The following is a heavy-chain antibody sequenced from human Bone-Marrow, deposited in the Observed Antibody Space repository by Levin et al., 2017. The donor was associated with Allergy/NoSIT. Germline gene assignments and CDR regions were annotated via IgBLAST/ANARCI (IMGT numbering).Heavy chain of an antibody. CDR2: IWYDGSNK. J-gene: IGHJ4*02. Sequence: GESLKISCAASGFTFSSYGMHWVRQAPGKGLEWVAVIWYDGSNKYYADSVKGRFTISRDNSKNTLYLQMNSLRAEDTAVYYCARDSGKGFDYWGQGTLVTVSS. D-gene: IGHD3-10*01. V-gene: IGHV3-33*01. CDR3: ARDSGKGFDY. CDR1: GFTFSSYG.